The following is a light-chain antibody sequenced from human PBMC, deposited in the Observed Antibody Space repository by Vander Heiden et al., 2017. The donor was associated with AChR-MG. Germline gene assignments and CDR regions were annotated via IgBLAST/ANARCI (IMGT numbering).Light chain of an antibody. CDR1: QTGLFSSNNKNY. Sequence: DIMMTQSPDPLAVSLGERATINCKSSQTGLFSSNNKNYLAWYQQKPGQPPKLLIYWASTRESGVPDRFSGSGSGTDFTLTISSLQAEDVAVYYCQQYFGTPLTFGGGTKVEIK. J-gene: IGKJ4*01. V-gene: IGKV4-1*01. CDR2: WAS. CDR3: QQYFGTPLT.